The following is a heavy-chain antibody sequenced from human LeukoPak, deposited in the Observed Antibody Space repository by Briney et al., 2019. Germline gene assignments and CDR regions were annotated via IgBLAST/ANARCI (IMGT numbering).Heavy chain of an antibody. V-gene: IGHV4-59*11. CDR3: ARGGVLKSVDY. Sequence: SETLSLTCTVSGGFISGHYWTWIRQPPGKGLEWIGYIYDSGSTTYNPSLKSRVTISVDTSKNQFSLKLSSVTAADTAVYYCARGGVLKSVDYWGQGTLVAVS. D-gene: IGHD3-16*01. J-gene: IGHJ4*02. CDR1: GGFISGHY. CDR2: IYDSGST.